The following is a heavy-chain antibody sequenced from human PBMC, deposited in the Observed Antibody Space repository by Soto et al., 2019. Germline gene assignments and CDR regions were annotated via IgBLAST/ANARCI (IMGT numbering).Heavy chain of an antibody. V-gene: IGHV4-4*02. J-gene: IGHJ3*02. CDR1: GGSISSSNW. CDR2: IYHSGST. CDR3: ARAGLDYYDSSGYSEAFDI. D-gene: IGHD3-22*01. Sequence: QVQLQESGPGLVKPSGTLSLTCAVSGGSISSSNWWSWVRQPPGKGLEWIGEIYHSGSTNYNPSLKSRVTISVDKSKNQFSLKLSSVTAADTAVYYCARAGLDYYDSSGYSEAFDIWGQGTRVTVSS.